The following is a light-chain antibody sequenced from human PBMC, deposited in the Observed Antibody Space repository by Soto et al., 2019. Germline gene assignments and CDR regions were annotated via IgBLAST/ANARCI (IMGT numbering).Light chain of an antibody. CDR1: QSVSSSY. Sequence: EIVLTQSPGTLSLSPGERANLSCRASQSVSSSYLAWYQQKPGQAPRLLIYGASSRATGFPDRFSGSGSGTDFTLTISRLEPEDFAVYYCQQYGSSPGTFGQGTKVEIK. V-gene: IGKV3-20*01. CDR2: GAS. CDR3: QQYGSSPGT. J-gene: IGKJ1*01.